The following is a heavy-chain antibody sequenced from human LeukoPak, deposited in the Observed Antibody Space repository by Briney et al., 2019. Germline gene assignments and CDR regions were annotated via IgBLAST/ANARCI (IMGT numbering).Heavy chain of an antibody. CDR1: GFTFSAYA. D-gene: IGHD4/OR15-4a*01. J-gene: IGHJ4*02. CDR3: ARDRSANSRVYYFDY. CDR2: ISYDGNIK. Sequence: PGMSLRLSCAASGFTFSAYAMHWVRQAPGKGLEWVAIISYDGNIKYQADSVKGRFTISRDDSKNTLHLQMNSLRAEDTAVYYCARDRSANSRVYYFDYWGQGTLVTVSS. V-gene: IGHV3-30-3*01.